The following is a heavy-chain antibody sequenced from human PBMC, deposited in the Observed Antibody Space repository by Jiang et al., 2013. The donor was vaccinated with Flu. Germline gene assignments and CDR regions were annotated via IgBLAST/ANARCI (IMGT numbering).Heavy chain of an antibody. V-gene: IGHV6-1*01. Sequence: SQTLSLTCAISGDSVSSNSAAWNWIRQSPSRGLEWLGRTYYRSKWYNDYAVSVKSRITINPDTSKNQFSLQLNSVTPEDTAVYYCARDRWYSSSFGTGTDRVYWFDPWGQGTLVTVSS. CDR3: ARDRWYSSSFGTGTDRVYWFDP. D-gene: IGHD6-6*01. CDR2: TYYRSKWYN. J-gene: IGHJ5*02. CDR1: GDSVSSNSAA.